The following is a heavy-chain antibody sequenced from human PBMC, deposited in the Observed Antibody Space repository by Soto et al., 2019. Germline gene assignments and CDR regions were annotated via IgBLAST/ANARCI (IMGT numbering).Heavy chain of an antibody. CDR3: ARDPRYYYDSSGYPDY. D-gene: IGHD3-22*01. CDR1: GFTFSSYG. V-gene: IGHV3-33*01. J-gene: IGHJ4*02. Sequence: MRLSCAASGFTFSSYGMHWVRQAPGKGLEWVAVIWYDGSNKYYADSVKGRFTISRDNSKNTLYLQMNSLRAEDTAVYYCARDPRYYYDSSGYPDYCGQGTLVTVSS. CDR2: IWYDGSNK.